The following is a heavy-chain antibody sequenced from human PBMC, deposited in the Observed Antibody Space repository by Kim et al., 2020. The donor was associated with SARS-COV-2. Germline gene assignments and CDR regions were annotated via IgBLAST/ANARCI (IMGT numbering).Heavy chain of an antibody. J-gene: IGHJ4*02. D-gene: IGHD3-10*01. V-gene: IGHV1-18*04. Sequence: ASVKVSCKASGYTFTSYGISWVRQAPGQGLEWMGWISAYNGNTNYAQKLQGRVTMTTDTSTSTAYMELRSLRSDDTAVYYCARDFSSGGSGAMGYWGQGTLVTVSS. CDR3: ARDFSSGGSGAMGY. CDR1: GYTFTSYG. CDR2: ISAYNGNT.